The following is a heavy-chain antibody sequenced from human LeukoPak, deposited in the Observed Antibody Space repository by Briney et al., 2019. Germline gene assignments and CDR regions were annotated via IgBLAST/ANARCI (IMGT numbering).Heavy chain of an antibody. CDR1: GGTFSSYA. D-gene: IGHD2-2*01. Sequence: GASVKVSCKASGGTFSSYAISWVRQAPGQGLEWMGGIIPIFGTANYAQKFQGRVTITADESTSTAYMELSSLRSEDTAVYYCARGQLLSNFYYYYMDVWGKGTTVTVSS. CDR2: IIPIFGTA. CDR3: ARGQLLSNFYYYYMDV. V-gene: IGHV1-69*13. J-gene: IGHJ6*03.